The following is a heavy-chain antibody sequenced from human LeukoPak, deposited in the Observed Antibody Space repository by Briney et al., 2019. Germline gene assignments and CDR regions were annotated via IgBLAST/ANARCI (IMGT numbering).Heavy chain of an antibody. J-gene: IGHJ5*02. CDR2: STGVGATA. V-gene: IGHV3-23*01. CDR3: ARVPPQATDGWVWFDP. Sequence: GGSLRLSCAASGFSFRNYALSWVRQAPGKGLEWVSESTGVGATAFYPASVKGRFTISRDNSKNTLYLQMNSLRAEDTAVYYCARVPPQATDGWVWFDPWGQGTLVTVSS. D-gene: IGHD1-26*01. CDR1: GFSFRNYA.